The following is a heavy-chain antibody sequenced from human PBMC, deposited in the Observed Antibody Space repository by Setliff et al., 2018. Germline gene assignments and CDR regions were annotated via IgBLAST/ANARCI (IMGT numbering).Heavy chain of an antibody. CDR3: VRDRYGRNSDGSGVYNWFDS. Sequence: PSETLSLTCNVSGASISSGSHYWSWIRQSAGEKPTWIGHVYSTGSTNYNPSFASRVSISVDKSNNQFSLKMTSVTAADTAMYYCVRDRYGRNSDGSGVYNWFDSWGQGILVTVSS. D-gene: IGHD2-15*01. CDR2: VYSTGST. J-gene: IGHJ5*01. CDR1: GASISSGSHY. V-gene: IGHV4-61*09.